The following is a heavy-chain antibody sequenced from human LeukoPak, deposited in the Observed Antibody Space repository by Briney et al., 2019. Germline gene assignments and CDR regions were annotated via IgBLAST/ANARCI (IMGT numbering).Heavy chain of an antibody. D-gene: IGHD3-22*01. V-gene: IGHV4-34*01. CDR1: GGSFSGYY. CDR2: INHSGST. CDR3: ARVVGWLWPDH. Sequence: SETLSLTCAVYGGSFSGYYWSWLRQPPGKGLEWIGEINHSGSTNYNPSLKSRVTISVDTSKNQFSLKLSPVTAADTAVYYCARVVGWLWPDHWGQGTLVTVSS. J-gene: IGHJ4*02.